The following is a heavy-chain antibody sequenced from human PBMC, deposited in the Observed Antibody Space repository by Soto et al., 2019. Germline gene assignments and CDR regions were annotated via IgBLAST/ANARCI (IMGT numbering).Heavy chain of an antibody. V-gene: IGHV5-10-1*01. CDR3: ATRGGDYYGSGSYYKTRGLDAFDI. CDR1: GYSFTSYW. D-gene: IGHD3-10*01. J-gene: IGHJ3*02. CDR2: IDPSDSYT. Sequence: GESLKISCKGSGYSFTSYWISWVRQMPGKGLEWMGRIDPSDSYTNYSPSFQGHVTISADKSISTAYLQWSSLKASDTAMYYCATRGGDYYGSGSYYKTRGLDAFDIWGQGTMVT.